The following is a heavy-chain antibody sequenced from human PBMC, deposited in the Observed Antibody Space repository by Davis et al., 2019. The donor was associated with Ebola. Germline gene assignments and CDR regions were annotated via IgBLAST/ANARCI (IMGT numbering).Heavy chain of an antibody. CDR1: GYTFTSYD. J-gene: IGHJ6*02. CDR2: INPNSDGT. D-gene: IGHD3-16*02. Sequence: ASVKVSCKASGYTFTSYDINWVRQATGQGLEWMGWINPNSDGTNYAQKFQGWVTMTRDTSISTTYMELSRLRSDDTAVYYCARGPPIGLYGMDVWGQGTTVTVSS. CDR3: ARGPPIGLYGMDV. V-gene: IGHV1-2*04.